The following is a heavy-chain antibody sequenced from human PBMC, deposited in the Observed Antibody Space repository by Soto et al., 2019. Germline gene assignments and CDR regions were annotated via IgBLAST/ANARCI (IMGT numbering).Heavy chain of an antibody. D-gene: IGHD3-10*01. J-gene: IGHJ3*02. CDR2: ISGSGGST. CDR3: AKAHYGSGSYYDAFDI. Sequence: GGSLRLSCAASGFTFSSYAMSWVRQAPGKGLEWVSAISGSGGSTYYADSVKGRFTISRDKSKNSLYLQMNRLRAEDTALYYCAKAHYGSGSYYDAFDIWGQGTMVTVSS. CDR1: GFTFSSYA. V-gene: IGHV3-23*01.